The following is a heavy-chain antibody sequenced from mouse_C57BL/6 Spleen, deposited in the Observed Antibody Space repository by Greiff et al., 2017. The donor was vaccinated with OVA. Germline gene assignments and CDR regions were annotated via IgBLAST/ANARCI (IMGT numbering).Heavy chain of an antibody. Sequence: VQLQQSRAELVRPGASVTLSCKASGYTFTDYEMHWVKQTPVHGLEWIGAIDPETGGTAYNQKFKGKAILTADKSSSTAYMELRSLTSEDSAVYYCTREGVYAMDYWGQGTSVTVSS. CDR1: GYTFTDYE. CDR3: TREGVYAMDY. V-gene: IGHV1-15*01. CDR2: IDPETGGT. J-gene: IGHJ4*01.